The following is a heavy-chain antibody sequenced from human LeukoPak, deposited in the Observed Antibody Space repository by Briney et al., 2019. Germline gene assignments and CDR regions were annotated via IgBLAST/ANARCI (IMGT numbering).Heavy chain of an antibody. Sequence: SETLSLTCTVSGGSISSYYWSWIRQPPGKGLEWIGYTYYSGSTNYNPSLKSRVTISVDTSKNQFSLKLSSVTAADTAVYYCARAIDGNWFDPWGQGTLVTVSS. CDR1: GGSISSYY. CDR2: TYYSGST. V-gene: IGHV4-59*01. CDR3: ARAIDGNWFDP. J-gene: IGHJ5*02.